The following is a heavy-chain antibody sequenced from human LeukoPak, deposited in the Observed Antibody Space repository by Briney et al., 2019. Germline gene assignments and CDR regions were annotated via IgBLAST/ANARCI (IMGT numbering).Heavy chain of an antibody. Sequence: GGSLRLSCAASGFTFSSYWMSWVRQAREKGLEWVANIKQDGSEKYYVDSVKGRFTISRDNAKNSLYLQMNSLRAEDTAVYYCARGTIAAAGYYYFDYWGQGTQVTVSS. CDR2: IKQDGSEK. CDR3: ARGTIAAAGYYYFDY. CDR1: GFTFSSYW. J-gene: IGHJ4*02. D-gene: IGHD6-13*01. V-gene: IGHV3-7*04.